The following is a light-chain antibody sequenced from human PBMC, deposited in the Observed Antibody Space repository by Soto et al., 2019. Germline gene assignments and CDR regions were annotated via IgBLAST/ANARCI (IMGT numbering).Light chain of an antibody. V-gene: IGLV2-14*01. J-gene: IGLJ1*01. CDR1: SSDVGGYNY. CDR3: SSYTSRSTPYSV. Sequence: QSVLTQPASVSGSPGQSITISCTGTSSDVGGYNYVSWYQQHPGKAPKLMIYEVSNRPSGVSNRFSGSKSGNTASLTISGLQAEDEADYYCSSYTSRSTPYSVFGTGTKATXL. CDR2: EVS.